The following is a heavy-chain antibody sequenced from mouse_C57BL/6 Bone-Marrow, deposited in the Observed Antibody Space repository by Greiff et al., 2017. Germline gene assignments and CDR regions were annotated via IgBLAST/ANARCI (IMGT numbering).Heavy chain of an antibody. CDR2: ISDGGSYT. CDR1: GFTFSSYA. D-gene: IGHD1-1*01. V-gene: IGHV5-4*01. CDR3: AREENSTVVADYAMDY. J-gene: IGHJ4*01. Sequence: EVKLVESGGGLVKPGGSLKLSCAASGFTFSSYAMSWVRQTPEKRLEWVATISDGGSYTYYPDNVKGRFTISRDNAKNNLYLQMSHLKSEDTAMYYYAREENSTVVADYAMDYWGQGTSVTVSS.